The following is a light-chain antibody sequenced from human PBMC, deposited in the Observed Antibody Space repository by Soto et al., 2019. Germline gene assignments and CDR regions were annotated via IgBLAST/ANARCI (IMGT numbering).Light chain of an antibody. Sequence: AIQMTQSPSSLSASVGDRVTITCRASQGIRNDLGWYQQKPGKAPKLLIYAASSLQSGVPSRFSGSGSGTDFTLTISSLQSEDFASYYCLQDYNYPPTFGQGTKLEIK. CDR1: QGIRND. V-gene: IGKV1-6*01. J-gene: IGKJ1*01. CDR3: LQDYNYPPT. CDR2: AAS.